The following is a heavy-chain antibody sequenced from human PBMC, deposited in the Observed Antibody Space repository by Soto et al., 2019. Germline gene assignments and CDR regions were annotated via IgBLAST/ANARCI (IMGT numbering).Heavy chain of an antibody. CDR1: GGYISSGYYC. CDR3: AREGSRDGENSIDY. V-gene: IGHV4-30-4*01. Sequence: SETLSLTYAVSGGYISSGYYCWSWIRQPPAKGXEWIGYINYSGSSYYNPSVKSRVTISVDTYKNQFSLKLSYVTAADTAVYYCAREGSRDGENSIDYWGQGAPVTVSS. CDR2: INYSGSS. J-gene: IGHJ4*02. D-gene: IGHD3-10*01.